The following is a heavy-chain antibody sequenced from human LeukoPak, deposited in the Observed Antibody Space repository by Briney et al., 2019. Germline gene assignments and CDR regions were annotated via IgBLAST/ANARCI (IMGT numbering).Heavy chain of an antibody. CDR2: IYYSGST. D-gene: IGHD1-26*01. CDR1: GFTFSSYS. Sequence: GSLRLSCAASGFTFSSYSMNWVRQPPGKGLEWIGSIYYSGSTYYNPSLKSRVTISVDTSKNQFSLKLSSVIAADTAVYYCARVYSGSYYYYYMDVWGKGTTVTVSS. V-gene: IGHV4-39*07. CDR3: ARVYSGSYYYYYMDV. J-gene: IGHJ6*03.